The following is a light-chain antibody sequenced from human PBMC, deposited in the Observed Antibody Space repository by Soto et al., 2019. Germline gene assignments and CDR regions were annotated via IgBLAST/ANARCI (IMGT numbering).Light chain of an antibody. CDR2: VAS. CDR1: QGIGNL. J-gene: IGKJ4*01. CDR3: QKYNSAPLT. Sequence: DIQMTQSPSSLSASVGDRVTITYRASQGIGNLLAWYQQKPGKVPKLLIYVASTLQSGVPSRFSGSGSGTDFTLTISSLQPEDVATYYCQKYNSAPLTFGGGTKVEIK. V-gene: IGKV1-27*01.